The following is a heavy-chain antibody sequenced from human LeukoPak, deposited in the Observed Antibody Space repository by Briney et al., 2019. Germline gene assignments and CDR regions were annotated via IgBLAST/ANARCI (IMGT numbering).Heavy chain of an antibody. Sequence: PGGPLRLSCAASGFTFSSYAMSWVRQAPGKGLEWVSAISGSGGSTYYADSVKGRFTISRDNSKNTLYLQMNSLRAEDTAVYYCAKGPHCSGGSCYPIDYWGQGTLVTVSS. CDR2: ISGSGGST. D-gene: IGHD2-15*01. J-gene: IGHJ4*02. CDR3: AKGPHCSGGSCYPIDY. CDR1: GFTFSSYA. V-gene: IGHV3-23*01.